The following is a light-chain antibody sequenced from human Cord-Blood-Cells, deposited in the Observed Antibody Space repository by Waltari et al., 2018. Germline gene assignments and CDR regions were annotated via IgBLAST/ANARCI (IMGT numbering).Light chain of an antibody. CDR1: NIGSKN. Sequence: SYELTQPLPVSVALGQTARIACGGNNIGSKNVHWYQQKPGQAPVLVIYRDSNRPSGISERFSGSNSGNTATLTISRAQAGDEADYYCQVWDSSTVVFGGGTKLTVL. J-gene: IGLJ2*01. V-gene: IGLV3-9*01. CDR2: RDS. CDR3: QVWDSSTVV.